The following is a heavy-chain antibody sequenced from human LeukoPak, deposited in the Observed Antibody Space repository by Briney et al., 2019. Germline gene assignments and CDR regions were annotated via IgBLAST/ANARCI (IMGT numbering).Heavy chain of an antibody. CDR3: AKDHYWSIDY. CDR2: IKGDGIST. Sequence: GGSLRLSCAASGFDFSSNWMYWVRHAPGQGLVWVSRIKGDGISTNYADSVKGRFTISRDIAKNTLYLQMNSLRAEDTGVYYCAKDHYWSIDYWGRGTLVTVSS. J-gene: IGHJ4*02. D-gene: IGHD3-3*01. V-gene: IGHV3-74*01. CDR1: GFDFSSNW.